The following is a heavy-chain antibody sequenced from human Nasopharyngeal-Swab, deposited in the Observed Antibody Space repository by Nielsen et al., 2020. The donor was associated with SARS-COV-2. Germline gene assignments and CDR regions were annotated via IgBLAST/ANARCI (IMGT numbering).Heavy chain of an antibody. D-gene: IGHD3-22*01. CDR3: ARRGPLTRDYDSSGPYFDY. J-gene: IGHJ4*02. CDR1: GGSISSSSYY. Sequence: SETLSLTCTVSGGSISSSSYYWGWIRQPPGKGLEWIGSIYYGGSTYYNPSLKSRVTISVDTSKNQFSLKLSSVTAADTAVYYCARRGPLTRDYDSSGPYFDYWGQGTLVTVSS. V-gene: IGHV4-39*01. CDR2: IYYGGST.